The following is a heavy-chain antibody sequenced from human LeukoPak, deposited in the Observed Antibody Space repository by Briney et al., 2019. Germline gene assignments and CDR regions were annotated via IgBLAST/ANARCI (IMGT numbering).Heavy chain of an antibody. CDR3: ARVAVAGAGDAFDI. Sequence: SETLSLTCAVYGGSFSGYYWSWIRQPPGKGLEWIGEINHSGSTNYNPSLKSRVTISVDTSKNQFSLKLSSVTAADTAVYYCARVAVAGAGDAFDIWGQGTMVTVSS. CDR1: GGSFSGYY. J-gene: IGHJ3*02. D-gene: IGHD6-19*01. CDR2: INHSGST. V-gene: IGHV4-34*01.